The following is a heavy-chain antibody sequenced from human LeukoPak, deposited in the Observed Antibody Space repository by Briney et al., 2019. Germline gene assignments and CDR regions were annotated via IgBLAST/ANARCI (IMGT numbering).Heavy chain of an antibody. J-gene: IGHJ4*02. V-gene: IGHV4-61*02. CDR3: ARVPTVTFFDY. CDR1: GGSISSGSYY. Sequence: PSETLSLTCTVSGGSISSGSYYWSWIRQPAWKGLEWIGRIYTSGSTYYNPSLKSRVTISVDTSKNQFSLKLSSVTAADTAVYYCARVPTVTFFDYWGQGTLVTVSS. D-gene: IGHD4-17*01. CDR2: IYTSGST.